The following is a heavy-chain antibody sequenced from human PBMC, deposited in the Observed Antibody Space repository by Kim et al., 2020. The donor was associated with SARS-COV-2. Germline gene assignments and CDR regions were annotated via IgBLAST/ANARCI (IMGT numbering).Heavy chain of an antibody. CDR1: GYTFTSYA. CDR2: INAGNGNT. CDR3: ARVGSYTAMVTSSLFY. D-gene: IGHD5-18*01. V-gene: IGHV1-3*01. Sequence: ASVKVSCKASGYTFTSYAMHWVRQAPGQRLEWMGWINAGNGNTKYSQKFQGRVTITRDTSASTAYMELSSLRSEDTAVYYCARVGSYTAMVTSSLFYWGQGTLVTVSS. J-gene: IGHJ4*02.